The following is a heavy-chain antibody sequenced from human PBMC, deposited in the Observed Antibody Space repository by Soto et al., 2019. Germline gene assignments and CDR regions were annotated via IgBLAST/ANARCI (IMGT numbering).Heavy chain of an antibody. D-gene: IGHD6-19*01. CDR1: GFTFSNYG. V-gene: IGHV3-30*18. Sequence: QPGGSLRLSCAASGFTFSNYGMNWVRQAPGKGLEWVAIISYDGSNKYYADSVKGRFAISRDSSKNTLYLQMNSLRAEDTAVSYVAKLVESLIAVGGGVDYWGQGALVTVSS. J-gene: IGHJ4*02. CDR2: ISYDGSNK. CDR3: AKLVESLIAVGGGVDY.